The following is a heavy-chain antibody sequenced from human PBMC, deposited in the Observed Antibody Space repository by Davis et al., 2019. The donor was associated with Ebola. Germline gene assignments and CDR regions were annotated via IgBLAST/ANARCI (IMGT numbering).Heavy chain of an antibody. CDR3: ARGGNYYDSAGMLY. CDR1: GGSFSGYY. Sequence: SETLSLTCAVYGGSFSGYYWSWIRQPPGKGLEWIGAINHSGITNYNPSLKSRITISVDTSKSQFSLKLTSVTAADTALYFCARGGNYYDSAGMLYWGQGTLVTVSS. D-gene: IGHD3-22*01. J-gene: IGHJ4*02. CDR2: INHSGIT. V-gene: IGHV4-34*01.